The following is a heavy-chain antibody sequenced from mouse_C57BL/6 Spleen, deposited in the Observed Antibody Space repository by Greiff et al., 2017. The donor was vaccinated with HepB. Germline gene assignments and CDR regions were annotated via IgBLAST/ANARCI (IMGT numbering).Heavy chain of an antibody. CDR2: ISDGGSYT. J-gene: IGHJ3*01. CDR1: GFTFSSYA. CDR3: ATTGLFAY. V-gene: IGHV5-4*03. Sequence: EVKVEESGGGLVKPGGSLKLSCAASGFTFSSYAMSWVRQTPEKRLEWVATISDGGSYTYYPDNVKGRFTISRDNAKNNLYLQMSHLKSEDTAMYYCATTGLFAYWGQGTLVTVSA. D-gene: IGHD4-1*02.